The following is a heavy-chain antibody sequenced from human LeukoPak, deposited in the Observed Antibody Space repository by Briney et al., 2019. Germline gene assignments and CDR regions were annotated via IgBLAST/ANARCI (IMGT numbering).Heavy chain of an antibody. CDR1: GGSISSYY. CDR3: ARFTARAREIDY. Sequence: SQTLSLTCTVSGGSISSYYWNWIRQPPGKTLEWIGYIYYTGDNDYNPSLKSRVTMSVDTSKSHLSLKLTSVTAADTAVYYCARFTARAREIDYWGQGILVTVSS. CDR2: IYYTGDN. D-gene: IGHD6-6*01. J-gene: IGHJ4*02. V-gene: IGHV4-59*08.